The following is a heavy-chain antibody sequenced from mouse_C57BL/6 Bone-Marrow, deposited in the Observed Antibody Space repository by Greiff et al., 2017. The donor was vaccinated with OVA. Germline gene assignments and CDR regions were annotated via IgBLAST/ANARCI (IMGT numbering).Heavy chain of an antibody. CDR3: ARRKGSSYWYFDV. J-gene: IGHJ1*03. Sequence: VKLMESGAELARPGASVKLSCKASGYTFTSYGISWVKQRTGQGLEWIGEIYPRSGNTYYNEKFKGKATLTADKSSSTAYMELRSLTSEESAVYFCARRKGSSYWYFDVWGTGTTVTVSS. V-gene: IGHV1-81*01. CDR2: IYPRSGNT. CDR1: GYTFTSYG. D-gene: IGHD1-1*01.